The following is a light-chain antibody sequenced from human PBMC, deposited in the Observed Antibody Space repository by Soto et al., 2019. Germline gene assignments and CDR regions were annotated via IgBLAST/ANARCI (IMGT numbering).Light chain of an antibody. J-gene: IGKJ4*01. CDR2: DAS. CDR1: QSVSSY. V-gene: IGKV3-11*01. CDR3: QQLSNWPRLT. Sequence: EIVLTPSPATLSLSPGERATLSCRASQSVSSYLAWYQQKPGQAPRLLIYDASNRATGIPARFSGSGSGTDFTLTLSSLEPEDFAVYYCQQLSNWPRLTFGGGTKVEIK.